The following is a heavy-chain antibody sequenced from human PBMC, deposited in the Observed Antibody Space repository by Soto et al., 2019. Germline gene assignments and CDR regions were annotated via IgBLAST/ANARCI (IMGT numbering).Heavy chain of an antibody. D-gene: IGHD1-26*01. CDR3: ARLGGSYYPDAFDI. CDR2: IYYSGST. CDR1: GGSVSSYY. V-gene: IGHV4-59*02. J-gene: IGHJ3*02. Sequence: SETLSLTCTVSGGSVSSYYWSWIRQPPGKGLEWIGYIYYSGSTNYNPSLKSRVTISVDTSKNQFSLKLSSVTAADTAVYYCARLGGSYYPDAFDIWGQGTMVTVSS.